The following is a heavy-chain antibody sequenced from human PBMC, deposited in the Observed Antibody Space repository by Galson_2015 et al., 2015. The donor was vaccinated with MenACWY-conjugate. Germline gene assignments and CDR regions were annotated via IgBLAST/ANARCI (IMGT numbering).Heavy chain of an antibody. CDR2: IGTAGDT. CDR3: ARGDSSSWYYFDY. J-gene: IGHJ4*02. D-gene: IGHD6-13*01. V-gene: IGHV3-13*04. CDR1: GFTFSSYA. Sequence: SLRLSCAASGFTFSSYAMSWVRQAPGKGLEWVSAIGTAGDTYYPGSVKGRFTISRENAKNSLYLQMNSLRAGDTAVYYCARGDSSSWYYFDYWGQGTLVTVSS.